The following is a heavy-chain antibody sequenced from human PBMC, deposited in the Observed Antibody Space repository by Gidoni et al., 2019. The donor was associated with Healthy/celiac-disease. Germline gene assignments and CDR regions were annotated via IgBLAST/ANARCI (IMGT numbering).Heavy chain of an antibody. CDR2: INSDGSST. Sequence: EVQLVESGGGLVQPGGSLRLSCAASGFTFSRYWMHWVRQAPGKGLVWVSRINSDGSSTSYADSVKGRFTISRDNAKNTLYLQMNSLRAEDTAVYYCARAGTYYYDSSGYYPIDYWGQGTLVTVSS. CDR1: GFTFSRYW. J-gene: IGHJ4*02. CDR3: ARAGTYYYDSSGYYPIDY. V-gene: IGHV3-74*01. D-gene: IGHD3-22*01.